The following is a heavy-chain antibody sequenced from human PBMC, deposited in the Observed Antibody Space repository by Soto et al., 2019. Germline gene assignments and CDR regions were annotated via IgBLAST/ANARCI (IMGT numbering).Heavy chain of an antibody. CDR3: ARDCAPNYYDSSGYSP. J-gene: IGHJ5*02. CDR2: ISSSGSTI. V-gene: IGHV3-48*03. D-gene: IGHD3-22*01. Sequence: QSGGSLRLSCAASGFTFSSYEMNWVRQAPGKGLEWVSYISSSGSTIYYADSVKGRFTISRDNAKNSLYLQMNSLRAEDTAVYYCARDCAPNYYDSSGYSPWGQGTLVTVSS. CDR1: GFTFSSYE.